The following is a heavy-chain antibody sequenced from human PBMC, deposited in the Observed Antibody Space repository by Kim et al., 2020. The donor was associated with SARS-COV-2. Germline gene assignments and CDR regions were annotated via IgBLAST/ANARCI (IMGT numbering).Heavy chain of an antibody. V-gene: IGHV3-21*01. Sequence: GGSLRLSCAASGFTFSSYSMNWVRQAPGKGLEWVSSISSSSSYIYYADSVKGRITISRDNAKNSLYLQMNSLRAEDTAVYYCARADGQWLWARSLDYWGQGTLVTVSS. CDR3: ARADGQWLWARSLDY. J-gene: IGHJ4*02. CDR2: ISSSSSYI. D-gene: IGHD6-19*01. CDR1: GFTFSSYS.